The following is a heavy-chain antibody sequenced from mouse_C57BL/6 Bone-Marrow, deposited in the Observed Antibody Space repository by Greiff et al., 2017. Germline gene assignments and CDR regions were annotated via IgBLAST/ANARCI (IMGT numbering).Heavy chain of an antibody. CDR3: ARRNYYGSSYGWFAY. J-gene: IGHJ3*01. Sequence: VKLQESGAELVRPGTSVKMSCKASGYTFTNYWIGWAKQRPGHGLEWIGDIYPGGGYTNYNEKFKGKATLTADNSSSTAYMQFSSLTSEDSAIYYCARRNYYGSSYGWFAYWGQGTLVTVSA. V-gene: IGHV1-63*01. CDR2: IYPGGGYT. CDR1: GYTFTNYW. D-gene: IGHD1-1*01.